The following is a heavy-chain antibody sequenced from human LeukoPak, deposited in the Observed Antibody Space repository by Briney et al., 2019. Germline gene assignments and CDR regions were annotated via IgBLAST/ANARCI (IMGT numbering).Heavy chain of an antibody. J-gene: IGHJ4*02. D-gene: IGHD6-19*01. CDR2: IDHSGST. CDR1: GGSFSGYY. CDR3: ARLSEQLATYSSGWCLVFDY. Sequence: PSETLSLTCAVYGGSFSGYYWSWIRQPPGKGLEWIGEIDHSGSTNYNPSLKSRVTISVDTSKNQFSLKLSSVTAADTAVYYCARLSEQLATYSSGWCLVFDYWGQGTLVTVSS. V-gene: IGHV4-34*01.